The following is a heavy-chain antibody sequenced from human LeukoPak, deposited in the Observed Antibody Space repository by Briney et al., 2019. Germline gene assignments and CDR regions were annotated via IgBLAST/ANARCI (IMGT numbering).Heavy chain of an antibody. CDR2: IIGSSSTI. V-gene: IGHV3-48*04. D-gene: IGHD5-24*01. J-gene: IGHJ4*02. Sequence: QSGGSLRLSCAASGFTFSSYAMSWVRQAPGKGLEWVSYIIGSSSTIYYADSVKGRFTISRDNAKNSLYLQMNSLRAEDTAVYYCATSNGCLDYWGQGTLVTVSS. CDR1: GFTFSSYA. CDR3: ATSNGCLDY.